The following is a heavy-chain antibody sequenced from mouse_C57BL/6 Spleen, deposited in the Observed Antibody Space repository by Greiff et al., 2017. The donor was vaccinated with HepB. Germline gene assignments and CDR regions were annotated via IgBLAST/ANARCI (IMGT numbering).Heavy chain of an antibody. CDR3: TRYWAITTVVAKYFDV. CDR2: IDPETGGT. Sequence: QVQLKESGAELVRPGASVTLSCKASGYTFTDYEMHWVKQTPVHGLEWIGAIDPETGGTAYNQKFKGKAILTADKSSSTAYMELRSLTSEDSAVYYCTRYWAITTVVAKYFDVWGTVTTVTVSS. D-gene: IGHD1-1*01. V-gene: IGHV1-15*01. CDR1: GYTFTDYE. J-gene: IGHJ1*03.